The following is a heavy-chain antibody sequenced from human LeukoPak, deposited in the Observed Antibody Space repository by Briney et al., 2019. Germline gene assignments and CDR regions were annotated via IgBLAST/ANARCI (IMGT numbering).Heavy chain of an antibody. CDR2: FDPEDGET. Sequence: GASVKVSCKVSGYTLTELSMHWVRQAPGKGLEWMGGFDPEDGETIYAQKFQGRVTMTEDTSTGTAYMELSSLRSEDTAVYYCATVEYSNPYYYYGMDVWGQGTTVTVSS. D-gene: IGHD4-11*01. J-gene: IGHJ6*02. CDR3: ATVEYSNPYYYYGMDV. CDR1: GYTLTELS. V-gene: IGHV1-24*01.